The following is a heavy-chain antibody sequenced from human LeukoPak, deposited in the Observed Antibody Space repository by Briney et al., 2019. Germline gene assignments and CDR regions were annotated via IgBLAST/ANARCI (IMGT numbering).Heavy chain of an antibody. D-gene: IGHD1-26*01. CDR1: GFTFSNAW. Sequence: GGSLRLSCAASGFTFSNAWMNWVRQAPGKGLEWVSSISSSSSYIYYAGSVKGRFTISRDNAKNSLYLQMNSLRAEDTAVYYCARDAGGVGATGGEGYWGQGTLVTVSS. CDR2: ISSSSSYI. J-gene: IGHJ4*02. V-gene: IGHV3-21*01. CDR3: ARDAGGVGATGGEGY.